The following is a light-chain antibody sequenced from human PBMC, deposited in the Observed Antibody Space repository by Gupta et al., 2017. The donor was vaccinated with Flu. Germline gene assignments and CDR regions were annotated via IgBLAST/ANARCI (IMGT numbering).Light chain of an antibody. J-gene: IGLJ3*02. V-gene: IGLV3-25*03. CDR3: QSADNSGTHVV. Sequence: YALTQPPSVSVSPGQTATITCSGNTLSTQYTYWYPQKPGQAPVLVIFKDTERPSGIPERFSGANSGTTVTLTNSGVQAEDGAAYYCQSADNSGTHVVFGGGTKLTV. CDR2: KDT. CDR1: TLSTQY.